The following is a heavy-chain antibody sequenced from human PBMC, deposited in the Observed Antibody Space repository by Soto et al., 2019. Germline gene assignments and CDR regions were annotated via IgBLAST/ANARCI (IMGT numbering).Heavy chain of an antibody. Sequence: QVQLVESGGGVVQPGRSLRLSCAASGFTFSSYGMHWVRQAPGKGLEWVAVISYDGSNKYYADPVKGRFTISRDNSKNTRNLQMNSLRAEDTAVNYCAKDVWRGPMVVWGQGTTVTVSS. D-gene: IGHD3-3*01. CDR3: AKDVWRGPMVV. CDR2: ISYDGSNK. J-gene: IGHJ6*02. CDR1: GFTFSSYG. V-gene: IGHV3-30*18.